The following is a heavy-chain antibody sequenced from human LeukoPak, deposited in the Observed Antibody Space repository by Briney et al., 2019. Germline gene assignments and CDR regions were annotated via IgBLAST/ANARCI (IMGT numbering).Heavy chain of an antibody. D-gene: IGHD1-26*01. J-gene: IGHJ3*02. CDR1: GYTLTELS. Sequence: ASVKVSCKVSGYTLTELSMHWVRQAPGKGLEWMGGFDPEDGETIYAQKFQGRVTMTEDTSTDTAYMELSSLRSEDTAVYYCATPKRVAATVDDAFDIWGQGTMVTVSS. V-gene: IGHV1-24*01. CDR2: FDPEDGET. CDR3: ATPKRVAATVDDAFDI.